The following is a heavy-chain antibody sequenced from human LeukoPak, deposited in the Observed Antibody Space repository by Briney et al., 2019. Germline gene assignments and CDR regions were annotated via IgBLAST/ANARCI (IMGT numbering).Heavy chain of an antibody. D-gene: IGHD2-2*02. Sequence: ASVKVSCKASGYTFTCYYMHWVRQAPGQGLEWMGWINPNSGGTNYAQKFQGRVTMTRDTSISTAYMELSRLRSDDTAVYYCARDNNIVVVPAAIRLELGYWGQGTLVTVSS. CDR3: ARDNNIVVVPAAIRLELGY. V-gene: IGHV1-2*02. J-gene: IGHJ4*02. CDR2: INPNSGGT. CDR1: GYTFTCYY.